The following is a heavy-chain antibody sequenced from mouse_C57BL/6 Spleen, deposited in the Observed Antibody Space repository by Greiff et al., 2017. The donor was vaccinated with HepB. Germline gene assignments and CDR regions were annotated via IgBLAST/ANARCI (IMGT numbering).Heavy chain of an antibody. CDR3: ARLGRGWYFDV. CDR1: GFTFSSYT. V-gene: IGHV5-9*01. CDR2: ISGGGGNT. D-gene: IGHD4-1*01. J-gene: IGHJ1*03. Sequence: DVHLVESGGGLVKPGGSLKLSCAASGFTFSSYTMSWVRQTPEKRLEWVATISGGGGNTYYPDSVKGRFTISRDNAKNTLYLQMSSLRSEDTALYYCARLGRGWYFDVWGTGTTVTVSS.